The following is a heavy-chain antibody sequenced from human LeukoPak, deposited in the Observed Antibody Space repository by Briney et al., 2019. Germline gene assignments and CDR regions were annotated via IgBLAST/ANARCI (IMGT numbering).Heavy chain of an antibody. CDR2: IKQDESEK. J-gene: IGHJ4*02. CDR3: ARPGISGSYFY. V-gene: IGHV3-7*01. D-gene: IGHD1-26*01. Sequence: PGGSLRLSCAASGFTFSSYWMSWVRQAPGKGLEWVANIKQDESEKYYVDSVKGRFTISRDNAKNSLYLQMESLRAEDTAVYYCARPGISGSYFYWGQGTLVTVSS. CDR1: GFTFSSYW.